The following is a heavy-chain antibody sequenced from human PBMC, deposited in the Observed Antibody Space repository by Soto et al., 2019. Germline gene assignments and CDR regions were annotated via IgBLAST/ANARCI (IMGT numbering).Heavy chain of an antibody. V-gene: IGHV3-15*07. D-gene: IGHD3-3*01. J-gene: IGHJ5*01. CDR2: IKSKRHGETK. CDR1: GLSFSDAW. Sequence: EVQLVESGGGLVNPGGSLRLSCATSGLSFSDAWMNWVRLAPGKGLEWVGRIKSKRHGETKEYAAAVKDRFSISRDDSKSTLYLQMNNLKTEDTAVYYCSPHRLGDLWSGATDWFDSWGQGTRVTVSS. CDR3: SPHRLGDLWSGATDWFDS.